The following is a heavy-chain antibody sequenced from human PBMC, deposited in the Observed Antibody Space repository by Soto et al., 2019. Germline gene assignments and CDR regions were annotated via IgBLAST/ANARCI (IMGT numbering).Heavy chain of an antibody. CDR3: VHSIGDPRWFGSPSYFDY. V-gene: IGHV2-5*01. J-gene: IGHJ4*02. CDR2: IYWNDDK. CDR1: GFSLSRSGVG. Sequence: SGPTLVNPTQTLTLTCTFSGFSLSRSGVGVGPISQPPGKALEWLALIYWNDDKRYSPSLKSRLTITKDTSKNQVVLTMTNMDPVDTATYYCVHSIGDPRWFGSPSYFDYWGQATLVTAYS. D-gene: IGHD3-10*01.